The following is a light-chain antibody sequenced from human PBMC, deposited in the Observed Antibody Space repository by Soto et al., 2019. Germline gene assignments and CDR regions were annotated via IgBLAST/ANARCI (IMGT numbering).Light chain of an antibody. V-gene: IGKV3-20*01. CDR1: QTINNNY. CDR3: QHHADLIF. Sequence: IILTQSPGTLSLSPGERVTLSCKASQTINNNYVAWYQQRPGRAPRLLVYGASDRATGIPDRFRGSGAGTDFTLTISRLEPEDFAVYYCQHHADLIFFGGGTKV. CDR2: GAS. J-gene: IGKJ4*01.